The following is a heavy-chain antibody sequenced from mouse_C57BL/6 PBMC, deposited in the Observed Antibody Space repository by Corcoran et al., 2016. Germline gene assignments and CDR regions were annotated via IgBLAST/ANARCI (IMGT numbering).Heavy chain of an antibody. CDR1: GYTFTDYY. J-gene: IGHJ4*01. V-gene: IGHV1-26*01. D-gene: IGHD2-4*01. Sequence: EVQLQQSGPELVKPGASVKISCKASGYTFTDYYMNWVKQSHGKSLEWIGDINPNNGGTSYNQKFKGKATLTVDKSSSTAYMELRSLTYEDSAVYYCARRGYYDYDDYAMDYWGQGTSVTVSS. CDR3: ARRGYYDYDDYAMDY. CDR2: INPNNGGT.